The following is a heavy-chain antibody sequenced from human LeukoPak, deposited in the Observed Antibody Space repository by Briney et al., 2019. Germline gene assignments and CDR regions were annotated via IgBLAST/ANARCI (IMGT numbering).Heavy chain of an antibody. CDR3: ATTNLWFGSGGFDY. D-gene: IGHD3-10*01. CDR2: IYYSGST. Sequence: SETLSLTCTVSGGSISSSSYYWGWIRQPPGKGLEWIGSIYYSGSTYYNPSLKSRVTISVDTSKNQFSLKLSSVTAADTAVYYCATTNLWFGSGGFDYWGQGTLVTVSS. V-gene: IGHV4-39*07. J-gene: IGHJ4*02. CDR1: GGSISSSSYY.